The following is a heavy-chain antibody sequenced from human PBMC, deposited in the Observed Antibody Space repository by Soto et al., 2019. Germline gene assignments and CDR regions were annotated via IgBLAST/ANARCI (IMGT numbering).Heavy chain of an antibody. J-gene: IGHJ6*02. V-gene: IGHV1-2*02. D-gene: IGHD3-10*01. Sequence: VASVKVSCKXSGYTFTGYYMHWVRQAPGQGLEWMGWINPNSGGTNYAQKFQGRVTMTRDTSISTAYMELSRLRSDDTAVYYCARDDGSGTKDRVFYYYFGMDVWGQGTTVTVSS. CDR1: GYTFTGYY. CDR3: ARDDGSGTKDRVFYYYFGMDV. CDR2: INPNSGGT.